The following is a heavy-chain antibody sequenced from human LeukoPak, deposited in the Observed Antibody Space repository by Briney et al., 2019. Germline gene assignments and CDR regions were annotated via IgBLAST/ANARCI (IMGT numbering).Heavy chain of an antibody. CDR3: ARGYSGSYYQFDY. CDR2: IFSSGGT. CDR1: GGSISSSSYY. Sequence: PSETLSLTCTVSGGSISSSSYYWGWIRQPPGKGLEWIGYIFSSGGTYYNPSLKSRVTISLDTSKNQFSLKLTSVTAADTAVYYCARGYSGSYYQFDYWGQGTLVTVSS. D-gene: IGHD1-26*01. V-gene: IGHV4-30-4*08. J-gene: IGHJ4*02.